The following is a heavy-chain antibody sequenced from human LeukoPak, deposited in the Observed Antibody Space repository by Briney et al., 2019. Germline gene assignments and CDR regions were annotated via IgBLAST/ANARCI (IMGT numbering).Heavy chain of an antibody. J-gene: IGHJ4*02. CDR1: GGSISSYY. CDR2: IYYSGST. D-gene: IGHD1-26*01. Sequence: PSETLSLTCTVSGGSISSYYWSWIRQPPGKGLEWIGYIYYSGSTNYNPSLKSRVTISVDASNNQFSLRLSSVTAADTAVYYCTRGGELMNFWGQGTLVTVSS. V-gene: IGHV4-59*08. CDR3: TRGGELMNF.